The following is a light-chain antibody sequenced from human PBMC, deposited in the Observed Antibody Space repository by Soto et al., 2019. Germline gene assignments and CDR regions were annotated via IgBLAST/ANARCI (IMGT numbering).Light chain of an antibody. CDR2: DAS. CDR1: QSISSW. J-gene: IGKJ4*01. Sequence: DIQMTQSPSTLSASVGDRVTITCRASQSISSWVAWFQQKPGKAPKLLIYDASNLETWVPERFSGSESGTEFTLTISSLQPDDFATYYCQQYSSYPLTFGGGTKVEIK. V-gene: IGKV1-5*01. CDR3: QQYSSYPLT.